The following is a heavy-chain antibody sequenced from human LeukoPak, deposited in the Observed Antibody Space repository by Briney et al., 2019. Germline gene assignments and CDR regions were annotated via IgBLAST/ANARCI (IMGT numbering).Heavy chain of an antibody. CDR1: GYTFTSYA. V-gene: IGHV1-2*02. Sequence: ASVKVSCKASGYTFTSYAMNWVRQAPGQGLEWMGWINPNSGGTNYAQKFQGRVTMTRDTSISTAYMELSRLRSDDTAVYYCARVQVRLSGSYRSGFDYWGQGTLVTVSS. D-gene: IGHD1-26*01. CDR2: INPNSGGT. CDR3: ARVQVRLSGSYRSGFDY. J-gene: IGHJ4*02.